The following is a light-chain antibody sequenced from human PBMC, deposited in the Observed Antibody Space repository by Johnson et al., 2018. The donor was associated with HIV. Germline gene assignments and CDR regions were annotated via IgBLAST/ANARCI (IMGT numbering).Light chain of an antibody. CDR1: SSNIGNNY. CDR2: DNN. CDR3: GTGDSSLTSGGI. V-gene: IGLV1-51*01. J-gene: IGLJ1*01. Sequence: QSVLTQSPSVSAAPGQKVTISCSGSSSNIGNNYVSWYQQLPGTAPKLLIYDNNKRPSGIPDRFSGSKSGTSATLGITGLPTGDEADYYCGTGDSSLTSGGIFGTGTKVTVL.